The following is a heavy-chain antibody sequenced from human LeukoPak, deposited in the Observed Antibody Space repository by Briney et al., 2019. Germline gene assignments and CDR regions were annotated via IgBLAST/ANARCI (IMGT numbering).Heavy chain of an antibody. CDR3: ARDQGTYYYDSSGSNAFDI. CDR1: GFTFSSSS. CDR2: INSDGSST. J-gene: IGHJ3*02. V-gene: IGHV3-74*01. Sequence: GGSLRLSCAASGFTFSSSSMNWVRQAPGKGLVWVSRINSDGSSTTYADSVKGRFTISRDNAKNSLSLQMNSLRAEDTAVYYCARDQGTYYYDSSGSNAFDIWGQGTMVTVSS. D-gene: IGHD3-22*01.